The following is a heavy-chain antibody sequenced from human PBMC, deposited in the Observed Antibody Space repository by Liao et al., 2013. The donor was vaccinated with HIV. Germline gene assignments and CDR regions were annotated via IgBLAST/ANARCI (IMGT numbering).Heavy chain of an antibody. Sequence: QVQLQESGPRLVKPSQTLSLTCTVSGGSVSSGGYYWSWIRQPAGKGLEWVGRVYSSGSTNYNPSLKSRVSVSVDTSKKQFSLKLSSVTAADTAIYFCARSPKGHEAFDIWGQGTMVTVSS. V-gene: IGHV4-61*02. CDR2: VYSSGST. J-gene: IGHJ3*02. CDR1: GGSVSSGGYY. CDR3: ARSPKGHEAFDI.